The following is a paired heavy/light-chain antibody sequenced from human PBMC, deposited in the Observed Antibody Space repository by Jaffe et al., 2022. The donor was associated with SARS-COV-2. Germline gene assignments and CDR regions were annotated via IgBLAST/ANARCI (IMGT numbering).Light chain of an antibody. V-gene: IGKV3D-15*01. CDR1: QSVTNN. CDR3: QQYYDWPPLT. J-gene: IGKJ4*01. Sequence: EIVMTQSPATLSVSPGERVTLSCRASQSVTNNLAWYQQKPGQAPRLLIYGASTRATDIPARFSGSGSGTDFTLTITSLQSEDSAVYYCQQYYDWPPLTFGGGTKVDIK. CDR2: GAS.
Heavy chain of an antibody. V-gene: IGHV3-53*02. CDR1: GFTLSSNY. CDR3: ATSWDDYFYYMDV. J-gene: IGHJ6*03. D-gene: IGHD1-26*01. Sequence: EVQLVETGGGLIQPGGSLRLSCAASGFTLSSNYMTWVRQAPGKGLEWVSVIYAGGSTFYADAVKGRFTISRDKSKNTVYLQMNSLRAEDTAVYYCATSWDDYFYYMDVWGKGATVTVSS. CDR2: IYAGGST.